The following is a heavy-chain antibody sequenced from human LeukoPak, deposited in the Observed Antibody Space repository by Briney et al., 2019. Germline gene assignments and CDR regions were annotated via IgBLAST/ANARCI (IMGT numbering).Heavy chain of an antibody. CDR2: INHSGST. CDR1: GGSFSGYY. CDR3: ARHSDIVVVPAAMPVRYFDY. D-gene: IGHD2-2*01. Sequence: SETLSLTCAVYGGSFSGYYWSWIRQPPGKGLEWIGEINHSGSTNYNPSLKSRVTISVDTSKNQFSLKLSSVTAADTAVYYCARHSDIVVVPAAMPVRYFDYWGQGALVTVSS. V-gene: IGHV4-34*01. J-gene: IGHJ4*02.